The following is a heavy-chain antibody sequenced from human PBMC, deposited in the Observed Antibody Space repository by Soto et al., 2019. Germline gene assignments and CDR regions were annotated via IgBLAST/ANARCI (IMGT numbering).Heavy chain of an antibody. J-gene: IGHJ4*02. V-gene: IGHV3-48*01. CDR2: INAGSSTI. CDR3: ARSGGYCTSTSCHVLYFDS. Sequence: EVQLVESGGDLEQPGGSLRLSCAASGFTFSTYDMNWVRQAPGKGLEWVSSINAGSSTIYYADSVMGRFTISRDNAKNSLFLQMNSLRVEDTAVYYCARSGGYCTSTSCHVLYFDSWGQGTLVTVSS. CDR1: GFTFSTYD. D-gene: IGHD2-2*01.